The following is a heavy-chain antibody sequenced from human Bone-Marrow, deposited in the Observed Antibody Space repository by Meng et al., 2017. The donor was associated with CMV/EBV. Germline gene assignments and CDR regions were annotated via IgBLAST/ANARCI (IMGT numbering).Heavy chain of an antibody. J-gene: IGHJ4*02. V-gene: IGHV3-66*02. Sequence: GESLKISCAASGFTVSSNYMSWVRQAPGKGLEWVSVIYSGGSTYYADSVKGRFTISRDNSKNPLYLQMNSLRAEDTAVYYCARGRKDGRIHIPMSFDFWGRGTLVTVSS. CDR2: IYSGGST. CDR1: GFTVSSNY. D-gene: IGHD2-21*01. CDR3: ARGRKDGRIHIPMSFDF.